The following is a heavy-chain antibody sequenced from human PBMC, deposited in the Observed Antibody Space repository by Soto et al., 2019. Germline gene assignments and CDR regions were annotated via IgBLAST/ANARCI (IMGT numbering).Heavy chain of an antibody. V-gene: IGHV4-39*01. Sequence: QLQLQESGPGLAKPSETLSLICTVSGGSIRSSTNYWGWIRQPPGKGLEWIGTIYYSGSTYYNPSLKSRVTISVDTSKNQFSLKLSSVTAADTAVYYCATGAPVNTFNAFEIWGQGTMVTVSS. J-gene: IGHJ3*02. CDR1: GGSIRSSTNY. CDR3: ATGAPVNTFNAFEI. D-gene: IGHD3-16*01. CDR2: IYYSGST.